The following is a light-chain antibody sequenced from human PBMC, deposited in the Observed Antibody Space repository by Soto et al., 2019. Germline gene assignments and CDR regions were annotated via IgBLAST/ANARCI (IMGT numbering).Light chain of an antibody. J-gene: IGLJ1*01. CDR2: RNN. CDR1: SSNIGSNY. CDR3: AAWDDSLSGYV. Sequence: QSVLTQPPSASGTPGQRVTISCSGSSSNIGSNYVYWYQQLLGTAPKLLIPRNNQRPSGVPDRFSGSKSGTSAFLAISGLRSEDEADYYCAAWDDSLSGYVFGTGTKLTVL. V-gene: IGLV1-47*01.